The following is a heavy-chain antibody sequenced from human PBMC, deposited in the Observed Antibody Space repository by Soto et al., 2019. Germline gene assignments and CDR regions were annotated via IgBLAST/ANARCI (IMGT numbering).Heavy chain of an antibody. Sequence: QIQLMQSGAEVKKPGASVKVSSKASGYTFTSYGIHWVRQAPGQRLEWTGWINAGNGNTKYSEKFQGRVTITRDTSASTAYLELSSLRSEDTAVYYCARDPNDSSAYYHHYYYGMDVWGQGTTVTVSS. V-gene: IGHV1-3*01. J-gene: IGHJ6*02. CDR3: ARDPNDSSAYYHHYYYGMDV. CDR1: GYTFTSYG. CDR2: INAGNGNT. D-gene: IGHD3-22*01.